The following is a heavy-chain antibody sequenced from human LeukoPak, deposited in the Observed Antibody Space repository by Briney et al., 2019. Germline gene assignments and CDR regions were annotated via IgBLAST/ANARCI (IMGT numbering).Heavy chain of an antibody. CDR3: ARDWGRGDSKYLDF. Sequence: GGSLRLSCAASGFAFNNYGMHWVRQAPGKGLECVALISNDGSKKYYAGSAKGRFTISRDNSRNTVFLEMNSLRGDDTAVYFCARDWGRGDSKYLDFWGQGILVTVSS. CDR1: GFAFNNYG. V-gene: IGHV3-30*03. CDR2: ISNDGSKK. D-gene: IGHD2-21*02. J-gene: IGHJ4*02.